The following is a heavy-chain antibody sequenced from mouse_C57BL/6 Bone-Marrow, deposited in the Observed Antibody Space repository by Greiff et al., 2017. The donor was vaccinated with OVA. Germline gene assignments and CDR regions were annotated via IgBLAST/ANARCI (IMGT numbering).Heavy chain of an antibody. V-gene: IGHV2-6*01. J-gene: IGHJ4*01. CDR2: IWGVGST. D-gene: IGHD1-1*01. CDR1: GFSLTSSG. Sequence: VQLMESGPGLVAPSQSLSITCTVSGFSLTSSGVDWVRQSPGKGLEWLGVIWGVGSTNYNSALKSRLSISKDNSKSQVFLKMNSLQTDDTAMYYCASAYGSSPYYAMDYWGQGTSVTVSS. CDR3: ASAYGSSPYYAMDY.